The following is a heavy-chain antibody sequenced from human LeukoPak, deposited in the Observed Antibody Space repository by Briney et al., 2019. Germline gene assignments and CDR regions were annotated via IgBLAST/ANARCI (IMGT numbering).Heavy chain of an antibody. V-gene: IGHV1-18*01. CDR1: GYTFISYG. D-gene: IGHD3-3*01. J-gene: IGHJ4*02. CDR2: ISACNGNI. CDR3: ASMSGYCPSYYFDY. Sequence: ASVKVSCKASGYTFISYGITWVRQAPGQGLEWLGWISACNGNIDYAQKLQGRVTLTTDTSTSTAYMEVRSLRSDDTAVYYCASMSGYCPSYYFDYWGQGTLVTVSS.